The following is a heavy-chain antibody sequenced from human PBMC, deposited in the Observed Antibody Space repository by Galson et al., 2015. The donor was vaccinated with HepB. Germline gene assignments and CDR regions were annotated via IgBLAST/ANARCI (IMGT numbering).Heavy chain of an antibody. J-gene: IGHJ3*02. Sequence: SLRLSCAASGFTFSSYAMSWVRQAPGKGLEWVSAISGSGGSTYYADSVKGRFTISRDNSKNTLYLQMNSLRAEDTAVYYCAKDLNGLRYFDWLLSLDAFDIWGQGTMVTVSS. CDR2: ISGSGGST. V-gene: IGHV3-23*01. CDR1: GFTFSSYA. CDR3: AKDLNGLRYFDWLLSLDAFDI. D-gene: IGHD3-9*01.